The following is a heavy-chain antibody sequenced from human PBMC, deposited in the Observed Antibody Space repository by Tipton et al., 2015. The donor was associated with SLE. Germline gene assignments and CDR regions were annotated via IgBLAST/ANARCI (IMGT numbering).Heavy chain of an antibody. V-gene: IGHV4-61*08. Sequence: TLSLTCTVSGGSITTVGYYWSWNRQHPGKGLEWIGYIYYSGSTNYNPSLKSRVTISVDTSKNQFSLKLSSVTAADTAVYYCARLDSGWLYFDYWGQGTLVTVSS. CDR3: ARLDSGWLYFDY. J-gene: IGHJ4*02. D-gene: IGHD6-19*01. CDR1: GGSITTVGYY. CDR2: IYYSGST.